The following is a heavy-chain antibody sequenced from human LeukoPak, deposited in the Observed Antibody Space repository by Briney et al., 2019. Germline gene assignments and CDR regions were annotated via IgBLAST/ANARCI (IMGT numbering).Heavy chain of an antibody. Sequence: GGSLRLSCVVSGFTFCTYGMHWVRQAPGKGLEWVAFVHYDGSNKYYADSVRGRFTISRDNSKNTLYLEMNSLRAEDTAVYNCAKEAGTYYYYMDVWGKGTTVTVSS. J-gene: IGHJ6*03. V-gene: IGHV3-30*02. CDR3: AKEAGTYYYYMDV. CDR2: VHYDGSNK. D-gene: IGHD1-7*01. CDR1: GFTFCTYG.